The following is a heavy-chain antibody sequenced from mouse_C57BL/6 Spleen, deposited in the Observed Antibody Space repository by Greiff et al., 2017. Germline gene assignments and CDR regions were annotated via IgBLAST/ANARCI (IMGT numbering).Heavy chain of an antibody. CDR1: GFTINDYY. CDR2: IDPEDGDT. D-gene: IGHD4-1*01. CDR3: TLTGRSYWYFDV. V-gene: IGHV14-1*01. J-gene: IGHJ1*03. Sequence: VQLQQSGAELVRPGASVKLSCTASGFTINDYYMHWVKQRPGQGLEWIGRIDPEDGDTEYAPKFQGKATMTADKTSNTAYLQLSSLTSEATAGYYCTLTGRSYWYFDVWGTGTTVTVSS.